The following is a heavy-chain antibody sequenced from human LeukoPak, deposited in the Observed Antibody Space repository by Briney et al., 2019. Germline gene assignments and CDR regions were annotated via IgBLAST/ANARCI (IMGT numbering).Heavy chain of an antibody. CDR3: ARSIAARPGRDWFEP. CDR2: INPNSGGT. Sequence: GASVKASCTASGYTFTGYYMHWVRQAPGQGLEWMGWINPNSGGTNYAQKFQGRVTMTRDTSISTAYMELSRLRSDDTAVYYCARSIAARPGRDWFEPWGQGTLVTVSS. D-gene: IGHD6-6*01. CDR1: GYTFTGYY. V-gene: IGHV1-2*02. J-gene: IGHJ5*02.